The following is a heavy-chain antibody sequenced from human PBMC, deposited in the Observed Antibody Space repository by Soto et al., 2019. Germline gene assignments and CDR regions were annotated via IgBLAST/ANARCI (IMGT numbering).Heavy chain of an antibody. CDR2: ISGSGTST. CDR3: ANTLRFLVIDAFDT. D-gene: IGHD3-3*01. CDR1: GLTFNNYA. J-gene: IGHJ3*02. Sequence: GGSLRLSCAASGLTFNNYAMSWVRQAPGRGLEWVSDISGSGTSTNYADSVKGRFTISRDNSKNTLYLEMNSLRVEDTAVYYCANTLRFLVIDAFDTWGQGTVVTVSS. V-gene: IGHV3-23*01.